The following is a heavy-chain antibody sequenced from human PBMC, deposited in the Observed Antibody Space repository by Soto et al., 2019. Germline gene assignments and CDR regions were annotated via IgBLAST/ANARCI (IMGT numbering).Heavy chain of an antibody. V-gene: IGHV5-51*01. CDR1: GYSFTTYW. J-gene: IGHJ1*01. Sequence: EYLQLSCRGSGYSFTTYWIGWVRQMPGKGLEWMGVIYPEDSETRYSPSFLGQGTISVDRSMSTAYVQWSSLKSSDTDLYACERHGLRIPFFVVFTVGPTFLWGQG. D-gene: IGHD3-3*01. CDR3: ERHGLRIPFFVVFTVGPTFL. CDR2: IYPEDSET.